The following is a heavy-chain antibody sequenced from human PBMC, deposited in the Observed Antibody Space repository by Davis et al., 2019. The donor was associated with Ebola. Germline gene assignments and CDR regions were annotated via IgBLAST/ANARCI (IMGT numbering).Heavy chain of an antibody. V-gene: IGHV1-69*13. D-gene: IGHD2-2*01. J-gene: IGHJ6*03. Sequence: SVKVSCKASGGTFSSYAISWVRQAPGQGLEWMGGIIPIFGTANYAQKFQGRVTITADESTSTAYMELSSLRSEDTAVYYCARAYCSSTSCSYYYYYYMDVWGKGTTVTVSS. CDR1: GGTFSSYA. CDR3: ARAYCSSTSCSYYYYYYMDV. CDR2: IIPIFGTA.